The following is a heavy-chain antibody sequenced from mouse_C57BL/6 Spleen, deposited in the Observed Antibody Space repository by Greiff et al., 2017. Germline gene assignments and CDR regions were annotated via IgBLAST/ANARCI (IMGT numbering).Heavy chain of an antibody. V-gene: IGHV1-4*01. Sequence: QVQLQQSGAELARPGASVKMSCKASGYTFTSYTMHWVKQRPGQGLEWIGYINPSSGYTKYNQKFKDKATLTADKSSSTAYMQLSSLTSEDSAVYYCARRGDYDWFAYWVQGTLVTVSA. CDR3: ARRGDYDWFAY. CDR2: INPSSGYT. J-gene: IGHJ3*01. D-gene: IGHD2-4*01. CDR1: GYTFTSYT.